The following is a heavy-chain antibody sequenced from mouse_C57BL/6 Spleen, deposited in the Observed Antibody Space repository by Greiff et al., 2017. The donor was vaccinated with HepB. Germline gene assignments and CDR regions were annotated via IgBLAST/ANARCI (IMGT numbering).Heavy chain of an antibody. CDR2: INPSNGGT. CDR1: GYTFTSYW. J-gene: IGHJ1*03. Sequence: VQLQQPGTELVKPGASVKLSCKASGYTFTSYWMHWVKQRPGQGLEWIGNINPSNGGTNYNEKFKSKATLTVDKSSSTAYMQLSSLTSEDSAVYYCARSRYGSSYRYFDVWGTGTTVTVSS. D-gene: IGHD1-1*01. V-gene: IGHV1-53*01. CDR3: ARSRYGSSYRYFDV.